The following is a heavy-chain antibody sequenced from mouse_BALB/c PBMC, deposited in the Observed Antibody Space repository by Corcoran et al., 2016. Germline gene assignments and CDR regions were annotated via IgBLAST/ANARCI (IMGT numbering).Heavy chain of an antibody. CDR3: ASTARATYAMDY. Sequence: QIQLVQSGPELKKPGETVKISCKASGYTFTNYGMNWVKQAPGKGLKWMGWINTYTGEPTYAADFKGRFAFSLETSASTAYLQINNLKNEDMATYFCASTARATYAMDYGGQGTSVTVSS. V-gene: IGHV9-1*02. J-gene: IGHJ4*01. CDR2: INTYTGEP. D-gene: IGHD3-1*01. CDR1: GYTFTNYG.